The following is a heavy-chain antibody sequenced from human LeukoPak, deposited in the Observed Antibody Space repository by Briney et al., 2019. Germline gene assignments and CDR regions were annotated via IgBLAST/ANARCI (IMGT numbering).Heavy chain of an antibody. D-gene: IGHD3-22*01. J-gene: IGHJ5*02. Sequence: PSETLSLTCAVYSGSFSGYYWSWIRQPPGKGLEWIGEINHSGSTNYNPSLKSRVTISVDTSKNQFSLKLSSVTAADTAVYYSARGRVVVQRPWFDPWGQGTLVTVSS. CDR1: SGSFSGYY. CDR2: INHSGST. CDR3: ARGRVVVQRPWFDP. V-gene: IGHV4-34*01.